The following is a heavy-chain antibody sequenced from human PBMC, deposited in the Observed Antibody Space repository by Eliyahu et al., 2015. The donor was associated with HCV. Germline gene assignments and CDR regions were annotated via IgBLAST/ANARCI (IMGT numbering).Heavy chain of an antibody. J-gene: IGHJ4*02. D-gene: IGHD3-10*01. Sequence: EVQLVESGGGLVQPGGSLXXSCAAXGXTGSSXYTSWVRQAPGKGLEXVSVIYSGGSTYYADSVKGRFTISRDNSKNTLYLQMNSLRAEDTAVYYCARVKAGVRGLHFDYWGQGTLVTVSS. CDR1: GXTGSSXY. CDR2: IYSGGST. CDR3: ARVKAGVRGLHFDY. V-gene: IGHV3-66*01.